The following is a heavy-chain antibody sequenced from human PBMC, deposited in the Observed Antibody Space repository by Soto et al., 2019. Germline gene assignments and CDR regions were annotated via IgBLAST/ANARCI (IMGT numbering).Heavy chain of an antibody. CDR1: GDSDSSNSAA. J-gene: IGHJ4*02. CDR2: TYYRSKWYN. V-gene: IGHV6-1*01. Sequence: SQTHSLTCAISGDSDSSNSAAWNWIRQSTSRGLEWLGRTYYRSKWYNDYAVSVKSRITINPDTSKNQFSLQLNSVTPEDTAVYYCARGDWVCSSTSCYTSFFYFDYWGQGTLVTVSS. CDR3: ARGDWVCSSTSCYTSFFYFDY. D-gene: IGHD2-2*02.